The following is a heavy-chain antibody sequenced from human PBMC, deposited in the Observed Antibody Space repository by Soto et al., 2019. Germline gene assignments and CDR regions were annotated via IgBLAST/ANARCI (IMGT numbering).Heavy chain of an antibody. D-gene: IGHD3-16*01. J-gene: IGHJ3*02. CDR1: GFSFTSHW. CDR3: ARSLGSKNAFDI. Sequence: EVQLVESGGGLVQSGGSLRLSCAASGFSFTSHWMHWFRQAPGKGLEWVSRIDSDESSTNYADSVKGRFTISRDNVKNTLYLQMNSLRAEDTAIFYCARSLGSKNAFDIWGPGTKVTVSS. CDR2: IDSDESST. V-gene: IGHV3-74*02.